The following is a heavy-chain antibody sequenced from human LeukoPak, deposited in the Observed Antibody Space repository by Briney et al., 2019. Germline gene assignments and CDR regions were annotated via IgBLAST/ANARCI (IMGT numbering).Heavy chain of an antibody. CDR2: IDWAGPAS. J-gene: IGHJ4*02. CDR1: GLSNSDYG. D-gene: IGHD2-15*01. CDR3: ARDLSATWYSLAY. Sequence: PGGSLRLSCVGAGLSNSDYGMSWVRQAPGKGLEWVSGIDWAGPASSYSDSVKGRFTISRDNAENSLYLDMTSLRAEDTAFYYCARDLSATWYSLAYWGQGTLVTVSS. V-gene: IGHV3-20*04.